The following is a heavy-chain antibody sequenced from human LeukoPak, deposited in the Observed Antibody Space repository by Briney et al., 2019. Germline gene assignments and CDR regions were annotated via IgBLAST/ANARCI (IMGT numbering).Heavy chain of an antibody. CDR2: IIPIFGTA. CDR1: GGTFSSYA. Sequence: ASVTVSCKASGGTFSSYAISWVRQAPGQGLEWMGGIIPIFGTANYAQKFQGRVTITADESTGTAYMELSSLRSEDTAVYYCARVEGYYYYMDVWGKGTTVTISS. J-gene: IGHJ6*03. V-gene: IGHV1-69*01. CDR3: ARVEGYYYYMDV. D-gene: IGHD1-1*01.